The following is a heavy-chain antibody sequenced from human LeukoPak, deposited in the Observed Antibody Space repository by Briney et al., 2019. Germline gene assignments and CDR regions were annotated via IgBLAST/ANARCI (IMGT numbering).Heavy chain of an antibody. CDR2: ISAYNGNT. Sequence: ASVTVSCKASGYTFTSYGISWVRQAPGQGREWMGWISAYNGNTNYAQKLQGRVTMTTDTSTSTAYMELRSLRSDDTAVYFCAREAAYYYYMDVWGKGTTVTVSS. J-gene: IGHJ6*03. CDR1: GYTFTSYG. D-gene: IGHD2-15*01. CDR3: AREAAYYYYMDV. V-gene: IGHV1-18*01.